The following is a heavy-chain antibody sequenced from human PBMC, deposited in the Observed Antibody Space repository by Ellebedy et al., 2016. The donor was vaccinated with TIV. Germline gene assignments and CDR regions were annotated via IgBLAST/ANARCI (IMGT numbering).Heavy chain of an antibody. V-gene: IGHV3-30*18. CDR1: GLTFSSYG. Sequence: GGSLRLSXAASGLTFSSYGMHWVRQAPGKGLEWVAVISYDGSNKYYADSVKGRFTISRDNSKNTPYLQMNSLRAEDTAVYYCAKGGNRPKPGYSSGWYEDYFDYWGQGTLVTVSS. D-gene: IGHD6-19*01. CDR3: AKGGNRPKPGYSSGWYEDYFDY. J-gene: IGHJ4*02. CDR2: ISYDGSNK.